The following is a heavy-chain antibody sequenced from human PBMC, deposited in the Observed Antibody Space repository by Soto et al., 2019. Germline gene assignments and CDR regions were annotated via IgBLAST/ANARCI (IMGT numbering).Heavy chain of an antibody. J-gene: IGHJ5*02. Sequence: ASVKVSCKASGYTFTSYYMHWVRQAPGQGLEWMGIINPSGGSTSYAQKFQGRVTMTRDTSTSTVYMELSSLRSEDTAVYYCARDRGSSSSPSNWFDPWGQGTLVTVSS. CDR3: ARDRGSSSSPSNWFDP. CDR1: GYTFTSYY. CDR2: INPSGGST. V-gene: IGHV1-46*01. D-gene: IGHD6-6*01.